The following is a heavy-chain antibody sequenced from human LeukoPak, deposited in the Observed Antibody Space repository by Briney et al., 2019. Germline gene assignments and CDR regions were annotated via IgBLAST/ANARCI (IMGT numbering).Heavy chain of an antibody. V-gene: IGHV1-24*01. CDR1: GYTFTGYY. CDR3: ATDLAPVAAAGAFGY. Sequence: GASVKVSCKASGYTFTGYYMHWVRQAPGKGLEWMGGFDPEDGQRIYAQQFQGRVTMTEDTSTDMASIELSSLRSEDTAVYYCATDLAPVAAAGAFGYWGQGTLVTVSS. D-gene: IGHD6-13*01. CDR2: FDPEDGQR. J-gene: IGHJ4*02.